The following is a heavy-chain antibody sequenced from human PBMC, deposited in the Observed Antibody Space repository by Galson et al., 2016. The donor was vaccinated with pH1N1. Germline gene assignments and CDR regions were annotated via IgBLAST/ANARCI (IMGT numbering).Heavy chain of an antibody. V-gene: IGHV3-30*04. CDR3: ARDSEYSGHEGFH. CDR1: GFTFTSYA. CDR2: ILYDGTNE. J-gene: IGHJ4*02. Sequence: LRLSCAASGFTFTSYAMHWVRQAPGKGLEWVAVILYDGTNEYYADSVKGRFTISRNKTQSTVYLQMNSLRTEDTAVYYCARDSEYSGHEGFHWAQGTLVIVSS. D-gene: IGHD5-12*01.